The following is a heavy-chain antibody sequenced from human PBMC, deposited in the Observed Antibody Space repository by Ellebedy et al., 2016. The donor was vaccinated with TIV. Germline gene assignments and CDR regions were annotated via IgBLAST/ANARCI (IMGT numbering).Heavy chain of an antibody. J-gene: IGHJ6*03. CDR3: ATFNQYYTYLGV. CDR2: ISNRDRT. V-gene: IGHV4-39*01. CDR1: GASIMSNNCR. Sequence: SETLSLXXTVSGASIMSNNCRWGWIRQPPGKGLEWIGTISNRDRTDYNPSLKSRVFILVDASKNQFFLKLTSVTAADTAVYYCATFNQYYTYLGVWGKGTTVTVSS. D-gene: IGHD1-14*01.